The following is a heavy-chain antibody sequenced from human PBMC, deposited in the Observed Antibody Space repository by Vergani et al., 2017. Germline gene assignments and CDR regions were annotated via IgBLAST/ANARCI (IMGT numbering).Heavy chain of an antibody. CDR2: IKQDGSEK. Sequence: EVQLVESVGGLVQPGGSLRLSCAASGFTFSSYWMSWVRQAPGKGLEWVANIKQDGSEKYYVDSVKGRFTISRDNSKNTLYLQMNSLRAEDTAVYYCARDFLGEELWSVMDVWGQGTTVTVSS. J-gene: IGHJ6*02. V-gene: IGHV3-7*01. CDR3: ARDFLGEELWSVMDV. D-gene: IGHD3-10*01. CDR1: GFTFSSYW.